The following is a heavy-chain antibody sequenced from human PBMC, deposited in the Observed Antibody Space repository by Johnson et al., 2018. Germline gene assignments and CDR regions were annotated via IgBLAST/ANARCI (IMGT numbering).Heavy chain of an antibody. CDR1: GFIFNSFS. V-gene: IGHV3-48*01. J-gene: IGHJ1*01. Sequence: EVQLVESGGGLIQPGGSLRLSCAASGFIFNSFSMNWVRQAPGKGLEWISYISGNSGTLYYAESVKGRFTVSRDNARDSLYLQMNSLRTGDTAVYYCARDGDYFASGSDSQYCHHGGQGTLVTVSS. D-gene: IGHD3-10*01. CDR2: ISGNSGTL. CDR3: ARDGDYFASGSDSQYCHH.